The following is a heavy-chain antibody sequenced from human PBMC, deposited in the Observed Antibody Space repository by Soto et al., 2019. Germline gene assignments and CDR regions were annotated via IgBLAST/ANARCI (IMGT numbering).Heavy chain of an antibody. Sequence: SVKVSCKASGGTFSSYAISWVRQAPGQGLEWMGGIIPIFGTANYAQKFQGRVTITADKSTSTAYMELSSLRSEGTAVYYCARPDTNSYGLYAFDYWGQGTLVTVSS. D-gene: IGHD5-18*01. V-gene: IGHV1-69*06. CDR1: GGTFSSYA. CDR2: IIPIFGTA. J-gene: IGHJ4*02. CDR3: ARPDTNSYGLYAFDY.